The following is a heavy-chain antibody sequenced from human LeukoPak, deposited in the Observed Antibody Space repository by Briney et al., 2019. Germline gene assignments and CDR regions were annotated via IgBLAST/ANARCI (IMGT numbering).Heavy chain of an antibody. CDR2: IKQDGSEK. J-gene: IGHJ4*02. CDR1: GFTSSSYW. CDR3: ASDAN. Sequence: PGGSLRLSCAASGFTSSSYWMSWVRRAPGKGLEWVANIKQDGSEKYYVDSVKGRFTISRDNAKNSLYLQMNSLRAEDTAVYYCASDANWGQGTLVTVSP. V-gene: IGHV3-7*05.